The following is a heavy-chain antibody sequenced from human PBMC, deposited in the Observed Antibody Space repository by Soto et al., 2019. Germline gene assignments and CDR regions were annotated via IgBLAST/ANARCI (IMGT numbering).Heavy chain of an antibody. CDR3: TTDWARFLEWLLAY. Sequence: GSLRLSCSASGFTFSNAWMNWVRQAPGKGLEWVGRIKSKTDGGTTDYAAPVKGRFTISRDDSKNTLYLQMNSLKTEDTAVYYCTTDWARFLEWLLAYWGQGTLVTVSS. CDR1: GFTFSNAW. V-gene: IGHV3-15*07. CDR2: IKSKTDGGTT. D-gene: IGHD3-3*01. J-gene: IGHJ4*02.